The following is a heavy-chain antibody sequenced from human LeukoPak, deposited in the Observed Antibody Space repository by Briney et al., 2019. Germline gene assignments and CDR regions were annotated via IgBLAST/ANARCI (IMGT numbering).Heavy chain of an antibody. J-gene: IGHJ4*02. V-gene: IGHV3-11*01. D-gene: IGHD3-9*01. CDR2: ISSSGSTI. CDR3: ARGPLRYFDWLSSGYFDY. CDR1: GFTFSDYY. Sequence: GGSLRLSCAASGFTFSDYYMSWIRQAPGKGLEWVSYISSSGSTIYYADSVKSRFTISRDNAKNSLYLQMNSLRAEDTAVYYCARGPLRYFDWLSSGYFDYWGQGTLVTVSS.